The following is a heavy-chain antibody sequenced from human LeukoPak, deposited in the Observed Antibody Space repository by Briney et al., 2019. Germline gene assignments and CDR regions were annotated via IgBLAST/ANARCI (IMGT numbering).Heavy chain of an antibody. V-gene: IGHV3-23*01. CDR1: GFTFSSFT. CDR3: GKEGGA. J-gene: IGHJ5*02. CDR2: IGGRGGST. Sequence: PGGSLRLSCAASGFTFSSFTMTWVRQAPGKGLEWVSAIGGRGGSTYYADFLEGRFTIARDNSKDMVYLQMNSLKVEDTAIYYCGKEGGAWGQGTKVTVSP. D-gene: IGHD3-16*01.